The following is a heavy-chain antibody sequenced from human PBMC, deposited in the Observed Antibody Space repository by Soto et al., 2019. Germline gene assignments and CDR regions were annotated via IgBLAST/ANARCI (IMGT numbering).Heavy chain of an antibody. Sequence: PSETLSLTCTVSGGSISSSSYYWGWIRQPPGKGLEWIGSIYYSGSTYYNPSLKSRVTISVDTSKNQFSLKLSSVTAADRAVYYCGRKGGDYSNYAYYYYYMDVWGKGTTVTVSS. D-gene: IGHD4-4*01. CDR2: IYYSGST. J-gene: IGHJ6*03. CDR1: GGSISSSSYY. V-gene: IGHV4-39*01. CDR3: GRKGGDYSNYAYYYYYMDV.